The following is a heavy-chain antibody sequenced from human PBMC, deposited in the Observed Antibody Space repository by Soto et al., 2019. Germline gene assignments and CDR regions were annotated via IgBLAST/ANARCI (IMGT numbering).Heavy chain of an antibody. Sequence: QVPLVQSGAEVKKPGASVKVSCKASGYTFTSYGISWVRQAPGQGLEWMGWISAYNGNTNYAQKLQGRVTMTTDTSTSTAYMELRSLRSDDTAVYYCARDKGKMEMGPYYYYYYGMDVWGQGTTVTVSS. V-gene: IGHV1-18*01. J-gene: IGHJ6*02. CDR3: ARDKGKMEMGPYYYYYYGMDV. CDR1: GYTFTSYG. CDR2: ISAYNGNT. D-gene: IGHD1-1*01.